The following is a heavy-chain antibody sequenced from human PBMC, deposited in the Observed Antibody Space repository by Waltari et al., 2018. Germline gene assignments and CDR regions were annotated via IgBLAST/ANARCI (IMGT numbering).Heavy chain of an antibody. CDR1: GVAIHSRSC. CDR2: VYFNGNT. Sequence: QLQPQESGPGLVTPSATLSLSCSVAGVAIHSRSCCCWIRQPPGKGLEWMGSVYFNGNTYYSPSLKSRLTISVDTSKDQCSLSLSSVTAADTAVYYCACLRSYSSSWPDIFDVWGQGTKVTVSS. D-gene: IGHD2-2*01. V-gene: IGHV4-39*01. J-gene: IGHJ3*01. CDR3: ACLRSYSSSWPDIFDV.